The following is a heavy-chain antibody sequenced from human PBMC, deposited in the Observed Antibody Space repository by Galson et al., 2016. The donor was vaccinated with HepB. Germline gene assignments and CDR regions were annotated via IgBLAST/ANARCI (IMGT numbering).Heavy chain of an antibody. V-gene: IGHV3-30*18. J-gene: IGHJ4*02. CDR1: GFNFNSYI. D-gene: IGHD3-9*01. CDR2: ISYDGSNK. Sequence: SLRLSCAASGFNFNSYIVNWARQAPGKGLEWVAIISYDGSNKNHADSVKGRFTISRDNSKNTLYLQMNSLRAEDTAVYYCAKFRTYYDVLAGYHEDYWGQGTLVTVSS. CDR3: AKFRTYYDVLAGYHEDY.